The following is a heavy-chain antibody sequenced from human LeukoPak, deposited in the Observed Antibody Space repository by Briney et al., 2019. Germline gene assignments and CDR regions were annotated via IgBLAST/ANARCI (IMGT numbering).Heavy chain of an antibody. V-gene: IGHV4-39*01. J-gene: IGHJ4*02. CDR1: GGSISSSSYY. Sequence: PSETLSLTCTVSGGSISSSSYYWGWIRQPPGKGLEWIGTIYYSGSTYHNPSLKSRATISVDTSKNQFSLKLSSVTAADTAVYYCARHASLSIAAYFEYWGQGTLVTVSS. D-gene: IGHD6-6*01. CDR2: IYYSGST. CDR3: ARHASLSIAAYFEY.